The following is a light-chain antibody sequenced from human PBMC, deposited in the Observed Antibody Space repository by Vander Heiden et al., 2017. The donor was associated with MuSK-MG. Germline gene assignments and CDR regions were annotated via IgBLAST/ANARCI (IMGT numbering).Light chain of an antibody. CDR2: KTS. CDR1: QSISSW. Sequence: DIQITQSPSTLSASVGDRVTITCRASQSISSWLAWYQQKPGKAPKLLIYKTSSLESGVPSRFSGSGSGTDFTLTISSLQPDDFATYYCQQYGSNPLTFGGGTKVEIK. CDR3: QQYGSNPLT. V-gene: IGKV1-5*03. J-gene: IGKJ4*01.